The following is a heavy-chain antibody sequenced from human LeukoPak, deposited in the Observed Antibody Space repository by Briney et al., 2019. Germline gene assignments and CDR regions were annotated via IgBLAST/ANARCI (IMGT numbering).Heavy chain of an antibody. CDR1: GYTFTSYY. V-gene: IGHV1-46*01. CDR2: INPSGGST. J-gene: IGHJ4*02. D-gene: IGHD4-17*01. CDR3: FVTTVTTAYDY. Sequence: GASVKVSCKASGYTFTSYYMHWVRQAPGQGLEWMGIINPSGGSTSYAQKFQGRVTMTRDTSTSTVYMELSSLRSEDTAVYYCFVTTVTTAYDYWGQGTLVTVSS.